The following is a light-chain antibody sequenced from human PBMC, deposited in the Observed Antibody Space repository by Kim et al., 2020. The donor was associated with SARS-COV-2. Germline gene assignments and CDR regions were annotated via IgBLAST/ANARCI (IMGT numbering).Light chain of an antibody. CDR2: DVS. J-gene: IGLJ2*01. CDR3: ISYTSIGALV. CDR1: SSDGGGYNY. Sequence: GQSITISCSGTSSDGGGYNYVSWFQQHPGKAPKLMIYDVSKRPSGVSSRFSGSKSGNTASLTISGLQAEDEADYYCISYTSIGALVFGGGTQLTVL. V-gene: IGLV2-14*04.